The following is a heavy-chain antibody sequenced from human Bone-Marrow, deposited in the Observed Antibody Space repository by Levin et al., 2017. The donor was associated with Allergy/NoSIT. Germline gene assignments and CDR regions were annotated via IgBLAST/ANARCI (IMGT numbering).Heavy chain of an antibody. CDR1: GFTFSSYA. J-gene: IGHJ4*02. Sequence: GESLKISCAASGFTFSSYAMSWVRQAPGKGLEWVSGISGSGGSTYYADSVKGRFTISRDNSKNTLYLQMNSLRAEDTAVYYCVKDYFDGGNFGVLGYWGQGTLVTVSS. CDR3: VKDYFDGGNFGVLGY. V-gene: IGHV3-23*01. D-gene: IGHD4-23*01. CDR2: ISGSGGST.